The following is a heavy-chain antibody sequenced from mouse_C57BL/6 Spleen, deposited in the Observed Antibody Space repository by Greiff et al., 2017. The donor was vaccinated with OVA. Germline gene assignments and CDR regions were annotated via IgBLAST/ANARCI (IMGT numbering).Heavy chain of an antibody. CDR1: GFTFSSYT. J-gene: IGHJ1*03. Sequence: EVKLVESGGGLVKPGGSLKLSCAASGFTFSSYTMSWVRQTPEKRLEWVATISGGGGNTYYPDSVKGRFTISRDNAKNTLYLQMSSRRSEDTALYYCARLLGDWYFDVWGTGTTVTVAS. CDR3: ARLLGDWYFDV. CDR2: ISGGGGNT. D-gene: IGHD4-1*01. V-gene: IGHV5-9*01.